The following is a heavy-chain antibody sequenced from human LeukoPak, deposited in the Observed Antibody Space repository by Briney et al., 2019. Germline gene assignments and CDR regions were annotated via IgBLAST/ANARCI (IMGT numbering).Heavy chain of an antibody. CDR3: AKSLIIGVDTAMVTVYFDY. J-gene: IGHJ4*02. D-gene: IGHD5-18*01. CDR1: GFTFSSYG. CDR2: ISGSGGST. V-gene: IGHV3-23*01. Sequence: GGSLRLSCAASGFTFSSYGMSWVRQAPGKGLEWVSAISGSGGSTYYADSVKGRFTISRDNSKNTLYLQMNSLRAEDTAVYYCAKSLIIGVDTAMVTVYFDYWGQGTLVTVSS.